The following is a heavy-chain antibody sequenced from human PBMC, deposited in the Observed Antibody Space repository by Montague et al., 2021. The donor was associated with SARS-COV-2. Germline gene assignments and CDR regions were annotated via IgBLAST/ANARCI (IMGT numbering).Heavy chain of an antibody. Sequence: SDPLSLPFPFSGDSMTYFYWSWIRQTPAKGLEWIGYIFYRGTTKYNPSLESRVTITVDTSKDQFYLKLNSVTAADTAVYYCARGATRTFDYWGQGTRVTVSS. CDR2: IFYRGTT. CDR1: GDSMTYFY. J-gene: IGHJ4*02. D-gene: IGHD1-1*01. V-gene: IGHV4-59*01. CDR3: ARGATRTFDY.